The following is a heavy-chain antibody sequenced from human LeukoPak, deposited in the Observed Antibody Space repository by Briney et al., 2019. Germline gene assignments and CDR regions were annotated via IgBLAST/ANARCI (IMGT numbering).Heavy chain of an antibody. D-gene: IGHD3-10*01. V-gene: IGHV3-30*18. CDR2: ISYDEINQ. CDR1: GFVFSNYA. Sequence: GGSLRLSCTASGFVFSNYAMHWVRQAPGKGLEWVAVISYDEINQYYADSVKGRFTISRDNSKNTLYLQMSSLRTEDTAVYYCAKRDYLGSGAHGLLDSWGQGTLVTVSS. J-gene: IGHJ4*02. CDR3: AKRDYLGSGAHGLLDS.